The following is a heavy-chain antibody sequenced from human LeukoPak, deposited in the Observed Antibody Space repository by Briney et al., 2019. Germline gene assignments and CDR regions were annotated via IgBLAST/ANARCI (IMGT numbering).Heavy chain of an antibody. V-gene: IGHV3-15*07. CDR2: IKTKTDGGTT. CDR1: GFSFSNAW. CDR3: TTNYYGSGNFDY. J-gene: IGHJ4*02. D-gene: IGHD3-10*01. Sequence: GGSLRLSCAVSGFSFSNAWMNWVRQAPGKGLEWVGRIKTKTDGGTTDYAAPVKGRFTISRDDSKNTPYLQMNSLKTEDTAVYYCTTNYYGSGNFDYWGQGTLVTVSS.